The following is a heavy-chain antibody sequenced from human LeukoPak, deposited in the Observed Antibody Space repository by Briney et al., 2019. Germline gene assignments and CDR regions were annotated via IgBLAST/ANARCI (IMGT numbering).Heavy chain of an antibody. CDR3: ARRSRGVTGFDY. J-gene: IGHJ4*02. Sequence: PGGSLRLSCAASGFTFNTYTIHWVRQAPGKGLEWVSYISTGSSTTYYADSVKGRFTISRDNVENSLYLQMNSLRDEDTAVYYCARRSRGVTGFDYWGQGTLVTVSS. CDR1: GFTFNTYT. D-gene: IGHD3-10*01. CDR2: ISTGSSTT. V-gene: IGHV3-48*02.